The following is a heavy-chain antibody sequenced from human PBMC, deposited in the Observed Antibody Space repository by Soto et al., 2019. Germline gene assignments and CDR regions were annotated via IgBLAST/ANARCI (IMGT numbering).Heavy chain of an antibody. CDR2: INWNGGST. J-gene: IGHJ4*02. V-gene: IGHV3-20*01. Sequence: EVQLVESGGGVVRPGGSLRLSCAASGFTFDDYGMSWVRQAPGKGLEWVSGINWNGGSTGYADSVKGRFTISRDNAKNSNLQQMNSLRAEDTVLYHCARGGGDDYDDYWVVLPDYWGQGTLVTVSS. D-gene: IGHD4-17*01. CDR1: GFTFDDYG. CDR3: ARGGGDDYDDYWVVLPDY.